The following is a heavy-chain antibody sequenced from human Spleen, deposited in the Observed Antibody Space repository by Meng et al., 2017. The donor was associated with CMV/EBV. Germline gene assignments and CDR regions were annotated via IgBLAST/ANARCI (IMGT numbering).Heavy chain of an antibody. CDR3: TSGTAPLTFSSRYYDFWSAYSMVV. J-gene: IGHJ4*02. CDR2: APYIGGTT. D-gene: IGHD3-3*01. V-gene: IGHV3-30-3*01. CDR1: GFIFRIYA. Sequence: GESLKISCAGSGFIFRIYAMHWVRQAPGKGLEWVATAPYIGGTTHYADSVKGRFTISRDESENTLYLLMNSLKTEDTAVYYCTSGTAPLTFSSRYYDFWSAYSMVVWGQGTLVTVSS.